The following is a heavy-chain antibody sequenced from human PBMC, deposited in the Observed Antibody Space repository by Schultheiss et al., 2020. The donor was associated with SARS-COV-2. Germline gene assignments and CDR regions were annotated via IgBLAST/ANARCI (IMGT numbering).Heavy chain of an antibody. V-gene: IGHV3-30*02. D-gene: IGHD1-26*01. CDR3: AKPASLTSGSYSSYDY. CDR1: GFTFSSYG. Sequence: GGSLRLSCAASGFTFSSYGMHWVRQAPGKGLEWVAFIRYDGSNKYYADSVKGRFTISRDNSKNTLYLQMNSLRAEDTAVYYCAKPASLTSGSYSSYDYWGQGTLVTVSS. J-gene: IGHJ4*02. CDR2: IRYDGSNK.